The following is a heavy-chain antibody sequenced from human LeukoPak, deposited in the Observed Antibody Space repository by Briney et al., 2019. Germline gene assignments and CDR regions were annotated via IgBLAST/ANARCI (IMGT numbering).Heavy chain of an antibody. CDR1: GGSISSGGYS. V-gene: IGHV4-30-2*01. CDR3: ARLIAAAGTSSSWFDP. D-gene: IGHD6-13*01. CDR2: IYHSGST. J-gene: IGHJ5*02. Sequence: PSETLSLTCAVSGGSISSGGYSWSWIRQPPGKGLEWIGYIYHSGSTYYNPSLKSRVTISVDTSKNQFSLKLSSVTAADTAVYYCARLIAAAGTSSSWFDPWGQGTLVTVSS.